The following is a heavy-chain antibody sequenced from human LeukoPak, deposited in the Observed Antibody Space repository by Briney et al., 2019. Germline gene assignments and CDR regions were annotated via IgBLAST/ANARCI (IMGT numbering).Heavy chain of an antibody. CDR3: ARGGALWTMMN. CDR1: GGSISNSNYY. Sequence: SETLSLTCTVSGGSISNSNYYWGWIRQPPGKGLEWIGSIYYSGSTYYSPSLKSRVTISVDTSKNQFSLNLNSVTAADTAVYYCARGGALWTMMNWGQGTLVTVSS. D-gene: IGHD3-22*01. J-gene: IGHJ4*02. CDR2: IYYSGST. V-gene: IGHV4-39*07.